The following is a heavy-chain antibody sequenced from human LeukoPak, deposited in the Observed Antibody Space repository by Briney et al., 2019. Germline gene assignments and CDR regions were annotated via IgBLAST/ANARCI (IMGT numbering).Heavy chain of an antibody. CDR2: INAGNGNT. Sequence: ASVKVSCKASGYTFSTYAMHWVRQAPGQRLEWMGWINAGNGNTKYSQKFQGRVILTSDTSASTAYMELSSLRSEDTAVYYCARDMATVTTSWFDPWGQGTLVTVSS. V-gene: IGHV1-3*01. D-gene: IGHD4-17*01. CDR1: GYTFSTYA. J-gene: IGHJ5*02. CDR3: ARDMATVTTSWFDP.